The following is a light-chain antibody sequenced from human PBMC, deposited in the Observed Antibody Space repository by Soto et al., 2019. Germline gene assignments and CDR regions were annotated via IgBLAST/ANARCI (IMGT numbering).Light chain of an antibody. CDR2: DAS. CDR3: QQRTNWPSST. Sequence: EIVLTQSPATLSLSPGERVTLSCRASQIVRSALAWYQQKPGQAPRLLIRDASSRATGIPARFSGSGSGTDFTLTISSLEPEDFAVYYCQQRTNWPSSTFGQGTRLEIK. CDR1: QIVRSA. V-gene: IGKV3-11*01. J-gene: IGKJ5*01.